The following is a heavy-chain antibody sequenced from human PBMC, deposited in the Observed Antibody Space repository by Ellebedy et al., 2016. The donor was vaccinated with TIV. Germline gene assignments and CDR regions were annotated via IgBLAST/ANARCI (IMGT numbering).Heavy chain of an antibody. Sequence: GESLKISXAASGFTFSSYWMSWVRQAPGKGLEWVANIKQDGSEKYYVDSVKGRFTISRDNAKNSLYLQMNSLRAEDTAVYYCARDPLKWELPPPSDYWGQGTLVTVSS. CDR3: ARDPLKWELPPPSDY. J-gene: IGHJ4*02. D-gene: IGHD1-26*01. CDR2: IKQDGSEK. V-gene: IGHV3-7*01. CDR1: GFTFSSYW.